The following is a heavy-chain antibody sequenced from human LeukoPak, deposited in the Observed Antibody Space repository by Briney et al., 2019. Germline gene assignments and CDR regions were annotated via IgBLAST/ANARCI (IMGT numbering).Heavy chain of an antibody. CDR3: ATSQYCSSTSCGNT. V-gene: IGHV1-2*02. CDR2: INPNSGGT. Sequence: ASVKVSCKASGYTFTGYYMHWVRQAPGQGLEWMGWINPNSGGTNYAQKFQGRATMTRDTSISTAYMELSRLRSDDTAVYYCATSQYCSSTSCGNTWGQGTLVTVSS. CDR1: GYTFTGYY. J-gene: IGHJ5*02. D-gene: IGHD2-2*01.